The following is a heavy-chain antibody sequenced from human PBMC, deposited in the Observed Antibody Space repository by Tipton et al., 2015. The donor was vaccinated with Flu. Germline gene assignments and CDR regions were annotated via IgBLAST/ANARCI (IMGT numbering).Heavy chain of an antibody. CDR1: GGSLSGYY. D-gene: IGHD2-15*01. J-gene: IGHJ5*02. CDR3: ARAPSFYCSGGSCSNWLDP. Sequence: TLSLTCAVYGGSLSGYYWNWIRQSPGKGLEWIGEINHSGSTNYNPSLKSRVAISVDTSNNQFSLKLSSVTAADAAVYYCARAPSFYCSGGSCSNWLDPWGQGTLVTVSS. CDR2: INHSGST. V-gene: IGHV4-34*01.